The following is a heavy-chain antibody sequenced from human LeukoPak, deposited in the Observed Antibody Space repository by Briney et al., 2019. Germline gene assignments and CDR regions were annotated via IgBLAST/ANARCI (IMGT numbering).Heavy chain of an antibody. CDR1: GFTLDDYA. CDR3: AKGSAQYYFDS. V-gene: IGHV3-43D*03. CDR2: ISWDGGST. Sequence: PGGSLRLSCAASGFTLDDYAMHWVRQAPGKGLEWVSLISWDGGSTYYADSVKGRFTISRDNGKNSLYLQMNSLRAEDTALYYCAKGSAQYYFDSWGQGTLVTVSS. J-gene: IGHJ4*02. D-gene: IGHD3-10*01.